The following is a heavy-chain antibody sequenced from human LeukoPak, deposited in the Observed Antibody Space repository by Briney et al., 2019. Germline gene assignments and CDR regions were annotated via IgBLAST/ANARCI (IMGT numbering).Heavy chain of an antibody. V-gene: IGHV1-58*01. J-gene: IGHJ4*02. CDR3: ARDDSPTGYVYDY. CDR1: GFTFTSSA. CDR2: IVVGSGNT. Sequence: SVKVSCKASGFTFTSSAVQWVRQARGQRLEWIGWIVVGSGNTNYAQKFQERVTITRDMSTSTAYMELSSLRPEDTGVYYCARDDSPTGYVYDYWGQGTLVAVSS. D-gene: IGHD3-9*01.